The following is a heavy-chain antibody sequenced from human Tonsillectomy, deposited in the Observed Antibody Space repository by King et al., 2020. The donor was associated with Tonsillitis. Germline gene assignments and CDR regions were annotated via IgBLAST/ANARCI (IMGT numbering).Heavy chain of an antibody. CDR1: GGSISSYY. J-gene: IGHJ3*02. D-gene: IGHD1-26*01. CDR2: IYYSGST. V-gene: IGHV4-59*01. Sequence: QLQESGPGLVKPSETLSLTCTVSGGSISSYYWSWIRQPPGKGLEWIGYIYYSGSTNYNPTLKSRVTISVDTSKNHFSLKLSSVTAADTAVYYCARYELKDAFDIWGQGTMVTVSS. CDR3: ARYELKDAFDI.